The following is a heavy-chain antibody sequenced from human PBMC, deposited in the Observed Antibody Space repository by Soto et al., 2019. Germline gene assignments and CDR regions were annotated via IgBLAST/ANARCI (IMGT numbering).Heavy chain of an antibody. D-gene: IGHD3-9*01. CDR3: AKGDILTGYPFLDY. CDR1: GFTFSSYG. CDR2: ISYDGSNK. J-gene: IGHJ4*02. V-gene: IGHV3-30*18. Sequence: VQLLESGGGLVQPGGSLRLSCAASGFTFSSYGMHWVRQAPGKGLEWVAVISYDGSNKYYADSVKGRFTISRDNSKNTLYLQMNSLRAEDTAVYYCAKGDILTGYPFLDYWGQGTLVTVSS.